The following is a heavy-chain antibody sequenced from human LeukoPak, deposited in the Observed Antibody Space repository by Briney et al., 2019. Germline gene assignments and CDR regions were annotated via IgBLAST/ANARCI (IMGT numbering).Heavy chain of an antibody. V-gene: IGHV3-30-3*01. CDR3: AKDGSLCSSTSCHRGYFDY. D-gene: IGHD2-2*01. Sequence: PGRSLRLSCAASGFTFSSYAMHWVRQAPGKGLEWVAVISYDGSNKYYADSVKGRFTISRDNSKNTLYLQMNSLRAEDTAVYYCAKDGSLCSSTSCHRGYFDYWGQGTLVTVSS. CDR1: GFTFSSYA. J-gene: IGHJ4*02. CDR2: ISYDGSNK.